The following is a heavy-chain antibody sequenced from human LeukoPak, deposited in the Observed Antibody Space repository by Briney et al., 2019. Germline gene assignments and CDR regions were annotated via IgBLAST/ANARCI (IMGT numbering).Heavy chain of an antibody. D-gene: IGHD3-22*01. CDR1: GFTFDDYA. J-gene: IGHJ4*02. CDR3: AKDINYDSSGSYFDY. V-gene: IGHV3-9*01. Sequence: GGSLRLYCAASGFTFDDYAMHWVRQAPGKGLEWVSGISWNSGSIGYADSVKGRFTISRDNAKNSLYLQMNSLRAEDTALYYCAKDINYDSSGSYFDYWGQGTLVTVSS. CDR2: ISWNSGSI.